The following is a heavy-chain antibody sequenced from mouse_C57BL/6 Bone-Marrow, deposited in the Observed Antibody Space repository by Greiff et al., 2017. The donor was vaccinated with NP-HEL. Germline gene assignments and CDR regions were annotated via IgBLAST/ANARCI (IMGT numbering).Heavy chain of an antibody. J-gene: IGHJ2*01. D-gene: IGHD1-1*01. CDR2: IYPGSGST. Sequence: QVQLQHPGAELVKPGASVKMSCKASGYTFTSYWITWVKQRPGQGLEWIGDIYPGSGSTNYNEKFKSKATLTVDTSSSTAYMQLSSLTSEDSAVYYCARSDGSLYYFDYWGQGTTLTVSS. V-gene: IGHV1-55*01. CDR1: GYTFTSYW. CDR3: ARSDGSLYYFDY.